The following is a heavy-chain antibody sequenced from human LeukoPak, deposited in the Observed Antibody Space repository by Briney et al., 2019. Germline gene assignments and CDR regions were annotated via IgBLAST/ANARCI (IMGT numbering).Heavy chain of an antibody. J-gene: IGHJ4*02. V-gene: IGHV3-15*01. CDR1: GFTFSNAW. CDR3: TTVQRGWPRNFDY. CDR2: IKSKTDGGTT. Sequence: PGGSLRLSCAASGFTFSNAWMSWVRQAPGKGLEWVGRIKSKTDGGTTDYAAPAKGRFTISRDDSKNTLYLQMNSLKTEDTAVYYCTTVQRGWPRNFDYWGQGTLVTVSS. D-gene: IGHD5-24*01.